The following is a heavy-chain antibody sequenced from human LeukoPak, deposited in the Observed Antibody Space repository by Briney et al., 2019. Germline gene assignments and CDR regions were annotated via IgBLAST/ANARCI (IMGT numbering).Heavy chain of an antibody. J-gene: IGHJ4*02. CDR3: ARQGYSYGGTDY. CDR2: IYYSGST. V-gene: IGHV4-39*01. D-gene: IGHD5-18*01. CDR1: GGSIGSSSYY. Sequence: SETLSLTCTVSGGSIGSSSYYWGWIRQPPGKGLEWIGSIYYSGSTYYNPSLKSRVTISVDTSKNQFSLKLSSVTAADTAVYYCARQGYSYGGTDYWGQGTLVTVSS.